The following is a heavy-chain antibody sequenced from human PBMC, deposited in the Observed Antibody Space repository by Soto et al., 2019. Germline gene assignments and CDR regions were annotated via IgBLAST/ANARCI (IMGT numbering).Heavy chain of an antibody. J-gene: IGHJ6*02. D-gene: IGHD1-26*01. CDR2: IIPIFGTA. Sequence: QVQLVQSGAEVKKPGSSVKVSCKASGGTFSSYAISWVRQAPGQGLEWMGGIIPIFGTANYAQKFQGRVTITADESTSTAYMELSSLRSEDKAVYYCARLNKDSGSYSYYYYGMEVWGQGTTVTVSS. V-gene: IGHV1-69*01. CDR1: GGTFSSYA. CDR3: ARLNKDSGSYSYYYYGMEV.